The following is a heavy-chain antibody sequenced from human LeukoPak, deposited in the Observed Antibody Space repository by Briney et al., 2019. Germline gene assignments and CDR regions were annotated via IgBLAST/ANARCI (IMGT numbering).Heavy chain of an antibody. CDR3: ARSVDYGDYWSHPIDY. CDR1: GGTFSSYA. V-gene: IGHV1-69*04. Sequence: SVKVSCKASGGTFSSYAISWVRQAPGQGLEWMGRIIPILGIANYAQKFQGRVTITADKSTSTAYMELSSLRSEDTAVYYCARSVDYGDYWSHPIDYWGQGTLVTVSS. D-gene: IGHD4-17*01. J-gene: IGHJ4*02. CDR2: IIPILGIA.